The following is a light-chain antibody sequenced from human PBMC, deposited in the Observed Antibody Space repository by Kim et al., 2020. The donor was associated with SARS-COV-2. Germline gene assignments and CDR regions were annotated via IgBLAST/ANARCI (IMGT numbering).Light chain of an antibody. J-gene: IGLJ2*01. CDR2: RNN. Sequence: QSVLTQPPSASGTPGQRVTISCSGSSSNIGSNYVYWYQQLPGTAPKLLIYRNNQRPSGVPDRFSGSKSGTSASLAISGLRSEDEADYYCAAWDDSLSVLFGGGTQLNVL. CDR1: SSNIGSNY. V-gene: IGLV1-47*01. CDR3: AAWDDSLSVL.